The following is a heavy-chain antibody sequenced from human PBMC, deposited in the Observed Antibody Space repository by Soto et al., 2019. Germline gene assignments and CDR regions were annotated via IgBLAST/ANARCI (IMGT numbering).Heavy chain of an antibody. J-gene: IGHJ4*02. CDR3: ARRYYYDSSGRRGGTFDY. D-gene: IGHD3-22*01. Sequence: QVQLQESGPGLVKPSQTLSLTCTVSGGSISSGGYYWSWIRQHPGKGLEWIGYIYYSGSTYYNPSLKSRVTISVDTSKNQFSLKLGSVTAADTAVYYCARRYYYDSSGRRGGTFDYWGQGTLVTVSS. CDR1: GGSISSGGYY. CDR2: IYYSGST. V-gene: IGHV4-31*03.